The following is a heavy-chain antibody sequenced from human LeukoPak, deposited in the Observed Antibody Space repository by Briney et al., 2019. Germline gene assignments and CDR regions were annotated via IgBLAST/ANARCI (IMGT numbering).Heavy chain of an antibody. CDR1: GYTFTGYY. V-gene: IGHV1-2*02. J-gene: IGHJ4*02. CDR2: INTNSGGT. Sequence: ASVKVSCKVCGYTFTGYYMHWVRLAPGQGLEWMGWINTNSGGTNYAQKFQGRVTMTRDTSVSTAYMDLSSLRSDDTAVYYCARDSALMYWGQGTLVTVSS. CDR3: ARDSALMY.